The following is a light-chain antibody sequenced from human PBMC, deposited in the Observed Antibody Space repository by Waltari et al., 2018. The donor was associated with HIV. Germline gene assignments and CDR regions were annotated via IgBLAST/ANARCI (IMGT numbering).Light chain of an antibody. J-gene: IGLJ3*02. Sequence: QSVLTQPPSVSAAPGQKVTIDCSGTSPNLGNNYVSWYQHLPGTAPKPLSYDGNKRPSGIADRFSVTQPDTSVTLAITRLQTGPEADYYCETRDSSLSAWVCGGETKLTVL. V-gene: IGLV1-51*01. CDR1: SPNLGNNY. CDR2: DGN. CDR3: ETRDSSLSAWV.